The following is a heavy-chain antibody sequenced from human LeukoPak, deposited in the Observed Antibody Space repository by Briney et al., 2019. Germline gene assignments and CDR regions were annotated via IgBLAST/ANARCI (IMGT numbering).Heavy chain of an antibody. J-gene: IGHJ4*02. V-gene: IGHV3-9*03. CDR3: AKGIKYYYDSSGSDF. D-gene: IGHD3-22*01. Sequence: GGSLRLSCAASGFTFDDYAMHWVRQAPGKGLEWVSGISWNSGSIGYADSVKGRFTISRDNAKNSLYLQMNSLRAEDMALYYCAKGIKYYYDSSGSDFWGQGTLVTVSS. CDR2: ISWNSGSI. CDR1: GFTFDDYA.